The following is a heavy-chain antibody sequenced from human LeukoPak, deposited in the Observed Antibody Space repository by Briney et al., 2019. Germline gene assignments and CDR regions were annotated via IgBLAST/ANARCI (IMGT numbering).Heavy chain of an antibody. D-gene: IGHD3-10*01. CDR3: ARARSYYYGSGLRGNYFDY. Sequence: GGSLRLSCAASGFTFSTYWMSWVRQAPGKGLEWVANIQQDGSEKYYVDSVKGRFTISRDNAKKSLYLQMNSLRAEDTAVYYCARARSYYYGSGLRGNYFDYWGQGTLVTVSS. V-gene: IGHV3-7*04. CDR1: GFTFSTYW. J-gene: IGHJ4*02. CDR2: IQQDGSEK.